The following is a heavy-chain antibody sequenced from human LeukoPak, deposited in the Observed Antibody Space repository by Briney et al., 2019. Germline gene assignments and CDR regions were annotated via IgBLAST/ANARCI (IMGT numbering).Heavy chain of an antibody. CDR3: ARDLAAAGFDY. CDR2: ISSGSSYI. CDR1: GFTFSTYS. J-gene: IGHJ4*02. D-gene: IGHD6-13*01. Sequence: GGSLRLSCAASGFTFSTYSMNWVRQAPGKGLEWVSSISSGSSYIYYADSVKGRFTISRDNAKNSLYLQMNSLRVEDTAVYYRARDLAAAGFDYWGQGTLVTVSS. V-gene: IGHV3-21*01.